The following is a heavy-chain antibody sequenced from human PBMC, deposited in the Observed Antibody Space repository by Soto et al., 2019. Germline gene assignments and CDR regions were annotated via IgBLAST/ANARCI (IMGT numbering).Heavy chain of an antibody. CDR3: VRDGTKTLRDWFDP. Sequence: PSETLSLTCTVSGASISGLYWSWIRKSAGKGLEWIGRIYATGTTDYNPSLKSRVMMSVDTSKKQFSLKLRSVTAADTAVYYCVRDGTKTLRDWFDPWGQGISVNVS. D-gene: IGHD1-1*01. V-gene: IGHV4-4*07. CDR2: IYATGTT. CDR1: GASISGLY. J-gene: IGHJ5*02.